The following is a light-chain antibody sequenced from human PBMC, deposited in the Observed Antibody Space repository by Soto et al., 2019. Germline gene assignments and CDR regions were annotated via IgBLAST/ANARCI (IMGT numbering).Light chain of an antibody. CDR1: RSISNY. CDR2: AAS. Sequence: DIQMTQSPSSLSASVGDRVTITCRASRSISNYLNWYQQKSGKVPRLLIYAASSLQPGVPSTFSGSGTGTAFTLIITSLQPEYSATYYCQQSYSVPRFGQGTRVDLK. CDR3: QQSYSVPR. V-gene: IGKV1-39*01. J-gene: IGKJ1*01.